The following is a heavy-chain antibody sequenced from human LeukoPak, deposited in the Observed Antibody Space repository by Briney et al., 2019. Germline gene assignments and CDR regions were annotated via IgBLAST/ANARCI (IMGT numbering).Heavy chain of an antibody. CDR2: IYTIGST. J-gene: IGHJ6*03. D-gene: IGHD3-22*01. V-gene: IGHV4-4*07. CDR3: ARDFQLRSPLYYYYYYYYLEV. CDR1: GGSLSSNY. Sequence: SETLSLTCTVSGGSLSSNYWGWIRQPAGKGLEWIGRIYTIGSTNYHPSLKSRVTMSVDTSKNQFSLKPSSVTAADTAVYHRARDFQLRSPLYYYYYYYYLEVWGKGTTVTVSS.